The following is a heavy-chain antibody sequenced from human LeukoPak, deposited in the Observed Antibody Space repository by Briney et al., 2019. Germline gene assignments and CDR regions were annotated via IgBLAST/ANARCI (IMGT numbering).Heavy chain of an antibody. J-gene: IGHJ4*02. D-gene: IGHD6-25*01. CDR3: AKGSAASRPYYFDY. CDR1: GFTFSSYG. Sequence: GGSLRLSCAASGFTFSSYGMHWVRQAPGKGLEWVAVIWYDGSNKYYADSVKGRFTISRDNSKNMLYLQMNSLRVEDTAVYYCAKGSAASRPYYFDYWGQGTLVTVSS. CDR2: IWYDGSNK. V-gene: IGHV3-33*06.